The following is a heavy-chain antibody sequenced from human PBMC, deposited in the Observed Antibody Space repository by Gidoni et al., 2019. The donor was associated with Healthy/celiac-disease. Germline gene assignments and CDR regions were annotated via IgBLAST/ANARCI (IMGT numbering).Heavy chain of an antibody. CDR3: ARVYVPYYYYYMDV. J-gene: IGHJ6*03. V-gene: IGHV4-34*01. CDR2: INHSGST. Sequence: GLEWIGEINHSGSTNYNPSLKSRVTISVDPSKNQFSLKLSSVTAADTAVYFCARVYVPYYYYYMDVWGKGTTVTVSS. D-gene: IGHD1-20*01.